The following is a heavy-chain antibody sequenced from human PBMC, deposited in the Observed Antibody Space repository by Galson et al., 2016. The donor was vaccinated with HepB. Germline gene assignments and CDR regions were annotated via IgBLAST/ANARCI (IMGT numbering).Heavy chain of an antibody. D-gene: IGHD2-21*02. V-gene: IGHV1-8*02. CDR3: ARGVVCYGDRCTYTGMDV. J-gene: IGHJ4*02. CDR2: MNPNSGNT. Sequence: SVKVSCKGSGYSFTNYQINWVRQATGQGPEWLGWMNPNSGNTLYAQRFWCRVTMTSDTSISTAYMELSSLTSEDTAIYYCARGVVCYGDRCTYTGMDVWGQGTLVTVSS. CDR1: GYSFTNYQ.